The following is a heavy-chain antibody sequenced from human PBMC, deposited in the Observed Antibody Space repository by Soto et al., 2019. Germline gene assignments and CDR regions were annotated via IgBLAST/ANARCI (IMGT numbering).Heavy chain of an antibody. Sequence: SATLSLTCPVSGVSIISYYCSWIRQPPGKGLEWIGYIYYSGSTNYNPSLKSRVTISVDTSKNQFSLKLSSVTAADTAVYYCARRSGASFDHWGQGTLVTVSS. V-gene: IGHV4-59*01. D-gene: IGHD4-17*01. CDR2: IYYSGST. CDR3: ARRSGASFDH. CDR1: GVSIISYY. J-gene: IGHJ4*02.